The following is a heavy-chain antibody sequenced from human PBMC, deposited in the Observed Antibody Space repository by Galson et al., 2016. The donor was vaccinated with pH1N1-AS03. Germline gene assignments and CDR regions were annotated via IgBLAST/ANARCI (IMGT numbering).Heavy chain of an antibody. CDR3: ARDRDGSDYFDS. D-gene: IGHD5-24*01. Sequence: LRLSCAASGFTLSNYWMHWVRQAPGQGLVWVSRINSDGSYTNYADSVWGRFTISRDNARNSLYLQMDSLRAEDTAVYYCARDRDGSDYFDSWSQGTLVTVSS. J-gene: IGHJ4*02. CDR2: INSDGSYT. CDR1: GFTLSNYW. V-gene: IGHV3-74*01.